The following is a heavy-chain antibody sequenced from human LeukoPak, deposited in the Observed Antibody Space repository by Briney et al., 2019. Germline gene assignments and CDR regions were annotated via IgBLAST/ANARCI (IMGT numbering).Heavy chain of an antibody. D-gene: IGHD1-26*01. CDR1: GLTFSHYA. V-gene: IGHV3-30*01. CDR3: ARARNGTLKY. CDR2: ISYDGSHQ. Sequence: PGGSLRLSCAASGLTFSHYAMHWIRQAPGKGLEWVAVISYDGSHQYSADSVKGRLTISRDNSRHTLYLQMNTLRPDDTAVYYCARARNGTLKYWGQGTLVTVSP. J-gene: IGHJ4*02.